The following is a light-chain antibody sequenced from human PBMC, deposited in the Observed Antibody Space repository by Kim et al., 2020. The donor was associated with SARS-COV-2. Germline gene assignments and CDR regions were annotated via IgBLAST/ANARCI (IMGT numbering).Light chain of an antibody. Sequence: VATLSSAGSTNIVAGYAVHWYQQLPGTAPKLLIYGNNHRPSGVPDRFSGSKSGTSASLAITGLRAEDEADYYCQTYDGSLTHWVFGGGTQLTVL. CDR2: GNN. CDR3: QTYDGSLTHWV. J-gene: IGLJ3*02. V-gene: IGLV1-40*01. CDR1: STNIVAGYA.